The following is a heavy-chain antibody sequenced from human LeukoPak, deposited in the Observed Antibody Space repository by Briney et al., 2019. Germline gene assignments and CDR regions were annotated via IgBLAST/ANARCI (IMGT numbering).Heavy chain of an antibody. CDR1: GGTFSSYA. V-gene: IGHV1-69*05. J-gene: IGHJ3*02. D-gene: IGHD2-2*01. CDR2: IISIFGTA. Sequence: SVKVFCNASGGTFSSYAISWGRQAPGEGLVWMGGIISIFGTANYAQKFQGRVTIPTDESTSTAYIELSSPRSEDTAVYYCARSRYCSSTSCVVDAFYIWGQGTMVTVSS. CDR3: ARSRYCSSTSCVVDAFYI.